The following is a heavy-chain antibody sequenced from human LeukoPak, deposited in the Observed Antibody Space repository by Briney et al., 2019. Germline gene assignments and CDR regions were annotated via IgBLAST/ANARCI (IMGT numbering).Heavy chain of an antibody. D-gene: IGHD3-10*01. CDR2: VSARKGNT. CDR3: ARGTQYYFGSGSYFFEY. CDR1: DYTFTTYD. Sequence: ASVKVSCKASDYTFTTYDISWVRQAPGQGLGWMGWVSARKGNTNYAQKFQGRVTMTADTPSSTAYMELRSLRSDDSAVYYCARGTQYYFGSGSYFFEYWGQGTLVTVSS. J-gene: IGHJ4*02. V-gene: IGHV1-18*01.